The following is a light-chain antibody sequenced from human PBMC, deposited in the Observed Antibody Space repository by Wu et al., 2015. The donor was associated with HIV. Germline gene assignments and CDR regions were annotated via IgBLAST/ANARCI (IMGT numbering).Light chain of an antibody. V-gene: IGKV3-11*01. J-gene: IGKJ5*01. CDR1: QSVSRY. CDR2: DTS. CDR3: QQRENWPIT. Sequence: EIVLTQSPATLSLSPGERATLSCRASQSVSRYLAWYQQKPGQAPRLLIYDTSNRATGIPARFSGSGSGTDFTLTISSLEPEDFAIYYCQQRENWPITFGQGTRLEIK.